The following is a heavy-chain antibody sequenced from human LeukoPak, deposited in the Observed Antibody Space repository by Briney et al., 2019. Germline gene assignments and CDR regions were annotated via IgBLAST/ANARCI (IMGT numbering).Heavy chain of an antibody. Sequence: SETLSFTCTVSGGSISGYYWSWIRQPPGKGLEWIGYVYYSGSTNYNPSLKSRVTISVDTSNNQFSLKLNSVTAADTAVYYCARGQYRSCRLDYWGQGTLVTVSS. J-gene: IGHJ4*02. D-gene: IGHD6-19*01. CDR1: GGSISGYY. V-gene: IGHV4-59*01. CDR3: ARGQYRSCRLDY. CDR2: VYYSGST.